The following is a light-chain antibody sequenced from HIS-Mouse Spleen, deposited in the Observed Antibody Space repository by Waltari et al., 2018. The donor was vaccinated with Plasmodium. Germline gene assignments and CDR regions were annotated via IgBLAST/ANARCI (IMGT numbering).Light chain of an antibody. CDR2: DDS. CDR3: QVWDSSSDHVV. V-gene: IGLV3-21*03. CDR1: NIGSKS. Sequence: SYVLSPPPSVSVAPGNTARITCGGHNIGSKSVHWYQQKPGQAPVLVVYDDSGRPSGIPERFSGSNSGNTATLTISRVEAGDEADYYCQVWDSSSDHVVFGGGTKLTVL. J-gene: IGLJ2*01.